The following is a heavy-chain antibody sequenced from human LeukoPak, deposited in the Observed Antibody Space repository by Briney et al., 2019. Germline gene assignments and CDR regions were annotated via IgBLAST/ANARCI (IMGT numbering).Heavy chain of an antibody. CDR3: ARHFMYAFDI. CDR1: GFTFSTYS. V-gene: IGHV3-48*01. D-gene: IGHD3-3*02. CDR2: ISNYAT. J-gene: IGHJ3*02. Sequence: GGSLRLSCAASGFTFSTYSMNWVRQAPGKGLEWVSYISNYATSYADSVKGRFTISRDTAKNSLYLQMNSLRAEDTAVYYCARHFMYAFDIWGQGTMVTVSS.